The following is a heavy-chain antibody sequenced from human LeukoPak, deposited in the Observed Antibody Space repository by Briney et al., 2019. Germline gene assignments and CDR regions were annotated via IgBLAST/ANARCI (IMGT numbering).Heavy chain of an antibody. J-gene: IGHJ4*02. CDR3: ARARNEILAGYYSFDY. V-gene: IGHV4-4*02. CDR2: IYHSGST. Sequence: ASETLSLTCAVSGGSIDTNNWWSWVRRPLGKGLEWIGEIYHSGSTNYNPSLKSRVTISGDKSKNQFSLKLSSVTAADTAIYYCARARNEILAGYYSFDYWGQGILVTVSS. D-gene: IGHD3-9*01. CDR1: GGSIDTNNW.